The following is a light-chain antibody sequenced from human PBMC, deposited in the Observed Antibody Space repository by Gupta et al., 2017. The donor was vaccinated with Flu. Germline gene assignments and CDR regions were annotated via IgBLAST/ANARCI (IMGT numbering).Light chain of an antibody. V-gene: IGLV2-23*03. CDR2: EGS. CDR1: SSDVGSYNL. CDR3: CSYAGSSTFS. Sequence: QSALTQPASVSGSPGRSIPISCTGTSSDVGSYNLVSWYQQHPGKAPKLMIYEGSKRPSGVSNRFSGSKSGNTASLTISGLQAEDEADYYCCSYAGSSTFSFGGGTKLTVL. J-gene: IGLJ2*01.